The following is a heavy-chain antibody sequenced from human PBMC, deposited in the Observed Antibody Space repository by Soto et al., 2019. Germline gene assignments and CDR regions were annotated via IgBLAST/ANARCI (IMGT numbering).Heavy chain of an antibody. CDR3: ARVGYYYDSSGYSTHPYFDY. J-gene: IGHJ4*02. CDR2: IYHSGST. V-gene: IGHV4-30-2*01. D-gene: IGHD3-22*01. Sequence: SSETLSLTCAVSGGSISSGGYSWSWIRQPPGKGLEWIGYIYHSGSTYYNPSLKSRVTIPVDRSKNQFSLKLSSVTAADTAVYYCARVGYYYDSSGYSTHPYFDYWGQGTLVTVSS. CDR1: GGSISSGGYS.